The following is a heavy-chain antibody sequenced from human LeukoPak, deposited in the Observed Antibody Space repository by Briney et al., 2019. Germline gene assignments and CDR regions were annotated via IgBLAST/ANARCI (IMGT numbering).Heavy chain of an antibody. V-gene: IGHV1-2*02. CDR3: AREGCSSSGGGIDY. Sequence: ASVKVSCKASGYTFTGYYMHWVRQAPGQGLEWMGWINPNSGGTNYAQKFQGRVTMTRDTSISRAYMELSRLRSDDTAVYYCAREGCSSSGGGIDYWGQGTLVTVSS. J-gene: IGHJ4*02. D-gene: IGHD6-6*01. CDR1: GYTFTGYY. CDR2: INPNSGGT.